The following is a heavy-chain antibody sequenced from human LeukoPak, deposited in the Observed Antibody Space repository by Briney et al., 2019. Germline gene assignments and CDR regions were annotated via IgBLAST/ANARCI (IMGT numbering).Heavy chain of an antibody. J-gene: IGHJ6*02. CDR2: IYYSGST. Sequence: PSETLSLTCTVSGGSISSYYWSWIRQPPGKGLEWIGYIYYSGSTNYNPSLESRVTISVDTSKNQFSLKLSSVTAAGTAVYYCARRDYGDYERGMDVWGQGTTVTVSS. CDR1: GGSISSYY. V-gene: IGHV4-59*01. D-gene: IGHD4-17*01. CDR3: ARRDYGDYERGMDV.